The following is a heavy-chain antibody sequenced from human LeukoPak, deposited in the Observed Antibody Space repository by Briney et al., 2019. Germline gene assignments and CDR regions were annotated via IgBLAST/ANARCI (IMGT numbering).Heavy chain of an antibody. CDR3: TTPGGEYEGYFDY. Sequence: GGSLRLSCAASGFTFSNAWMSWVRQAPGKGLEWVGRIKSKTDGGTTDYAAPVKGRFTISRDDSKNTLYLQMNSLKTEDTAVYYCTTPGGEYEGYFDYWGQGTLVTVSS. CDR1: GFTFSNAW. V-gene: IGHV3-15*01. CDR2: IKSKTDGGTT. D-gene: IGHD4-17*01. J-gene: IGHJ4*02.